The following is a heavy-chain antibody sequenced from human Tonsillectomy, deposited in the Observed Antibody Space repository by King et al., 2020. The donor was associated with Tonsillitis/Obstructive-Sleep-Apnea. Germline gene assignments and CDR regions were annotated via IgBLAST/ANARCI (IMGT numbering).Heavy chain of an antibody. CDR2: IYRGGST. CDR3: ARGPIGDFDY. CDR1: GFSLSTNY. Sequence: VQLVESGGGLVRPGGSLRLSCAASGFSLSTNYMTWVRQAPGKGLEWVSVIYRGGSTYYADSVRGRFTLSRDDSRNALFLQMNSLRPEDTAVYYCARGPIGDFDYWGQGTLVTVSS. J-gene: IGHJ4*02. V-gene: IGHV3-66*01.